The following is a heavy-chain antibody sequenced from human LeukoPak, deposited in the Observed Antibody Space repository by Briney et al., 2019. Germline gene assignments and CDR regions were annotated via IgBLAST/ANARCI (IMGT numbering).Heavy chain of an antibody. CDR3: VRRGGGTSVTAGYFDY. CDR1: GFTFSNYV. Sequence: GGSLRLSCSASGFTFSNYVMHWVRHAPGKGLEYVSTISSHGGNRYYADSVKDRFTISRDNSKNTLYFQMSSLRVEDTAVYYCVRRGGGTSVTAGYFDYWGQGILVPVSA. D-gene: IGHD3-16*01. J-gene: IGHJ4*02. V-gene: IGHV3-64D*06. CDR2: ISSHGGNR.